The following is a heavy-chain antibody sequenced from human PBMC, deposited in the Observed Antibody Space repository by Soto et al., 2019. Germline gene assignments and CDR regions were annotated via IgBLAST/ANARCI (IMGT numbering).Heavy chain of an antibody. J-gene: IGHJ3*01. CDR3: VRGQRGGFDL. CDR1: GFTFDYYW. D-gene: IGHD2-15*01. Sequence: LVESGGGLVQSGGSLRLSCAASGFTFDYYWMHWVHQVPGKGLLWVSHIQNDASLTTYADSVKGRFIISRDNAKNTLYLQMNGLRVEDTAVYFCVRGQRGGFDLWGQGTMVTVSS. V-gene: IGHV3-74*01. CDR2: IQNDASLT.